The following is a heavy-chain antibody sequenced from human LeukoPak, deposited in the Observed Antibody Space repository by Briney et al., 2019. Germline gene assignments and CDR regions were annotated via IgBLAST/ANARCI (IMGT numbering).Heavy chain of an antibody. J-gene: IGHJ4*02. V-gene: IGHV4-39*07. CDR3: ARPIRN. Sequence: SETLSLTCTVSGGSISSTSYYWDWIRLPSGKGLEWIGSVYYSGGTFYNPSLKSRVIVSIDTTKNQFSLKLSSVTAADTAVYYCARPIRNWGQGTLVIVSS. CDR2: VYYSGGT. CDR1: GGSISSTSYY.